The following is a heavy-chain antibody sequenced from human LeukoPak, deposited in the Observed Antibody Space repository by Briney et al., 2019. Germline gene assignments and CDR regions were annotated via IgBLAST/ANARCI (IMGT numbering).Heavy chain of an antibody. Sequence: GGSLRLSCAASGFTFTSSAMSWVRQAPGKGLEWVSTISASGTSTYHADSVKGRLTVSRDTSKNTVYLQMNSLRVDDTAVYYCARDWANWFDPWGQGTLVTVSS. D-gene: IGHD3-16*01. J-gene: IGHJ5*02. CDR3: ARDWANWFDP. CDR2: ISASGTST. V-gene: IGHV3-23*01. CDR1: GFTFTSSA.